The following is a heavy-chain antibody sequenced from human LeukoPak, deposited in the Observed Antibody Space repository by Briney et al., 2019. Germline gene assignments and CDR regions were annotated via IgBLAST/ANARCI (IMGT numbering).Heavy chain of an antibody. CDR3: AGEAWATFYYYMDV. CDR1: GFTFSSYW. V-gene: IGHV3-7*01. Sequence: GGSLRLSCAASGFTFSSYWMSWVRQAPGKGLEWVANIKQDGSEKYYVDSVKGRFTISRDNAKNSLYLQMNSLRAEDTAVYYCAGEAWATFYYYMDVWGKGTTVTVSS. D-gene: IGHD2/OR15-2a*01. CDR2: IKQDGSEK. J-gene: IGHJ6*03.